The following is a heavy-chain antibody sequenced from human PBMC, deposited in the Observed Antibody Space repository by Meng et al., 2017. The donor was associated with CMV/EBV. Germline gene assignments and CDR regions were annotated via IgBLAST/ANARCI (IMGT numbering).Heavy chain of an antibody. CDR2: IYTSGST. V-gene: IGHV4-4*07. CDR3: ARDLMNCSSTGCANWFDP. J-gene: IGHJ5*02. CDR1: GGSISRYY. Sequence: QGSAPDVVKPSEPLSLTCTVSGGSISRYYWSWIRQPAGKGLEWIGRIYTSGSTNYNPSLKSRVTMSVDTSKNQFSLKLSSVTAADTAVYYCARDLMNCSSTGCANWFDPWGQGTLVTVSS. D-gene: IGHD2-2*01.